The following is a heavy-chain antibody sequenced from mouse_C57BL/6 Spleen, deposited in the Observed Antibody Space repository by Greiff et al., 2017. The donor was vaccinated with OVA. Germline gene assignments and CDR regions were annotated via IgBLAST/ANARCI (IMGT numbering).Heavy chain of an antibody. J-gene: IGHJ1*03. CDR3: ARVDYDGWYFDV. Sequence: EVQLVESEGGLVQPGSSMKLSCTASGFTFSDYYMAWVRQVPEKGLEWVANINYDGSSTYYLDSLKSRFIISRDNAKNILYLQMSSLKSEDTATYYCARVDYDGWYFDVWGTGTTVTVSS. CDR1: GFTFSDYY. V-gene: IGHV5-16*01. D-gene: IGHD2-4*01. CDR2: INYDGSST.